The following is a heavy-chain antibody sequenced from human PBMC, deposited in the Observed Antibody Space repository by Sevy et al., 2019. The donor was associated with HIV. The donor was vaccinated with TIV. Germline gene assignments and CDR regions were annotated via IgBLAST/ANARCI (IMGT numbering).Heavy chain of an antibody. D-gene: IGHD3-22*01. V-gene: IGHV3-23*01. Sequence: GGSLRLSCAASGFTFSSYAMSWVRQAPGKGLEWVSAISGSGGSTYYADSVKGRFTISRDNSKNTLYLQMNSLRAEDTAVYYCAKGVTMIVGNKGTFHYWGQGTLVTVSS. J-gene: IGHJ4*02. CDR1: GFTFSSYA. CDR2: ISGSGGST. CDR3: AKGVTMIVGNKGTFHY.